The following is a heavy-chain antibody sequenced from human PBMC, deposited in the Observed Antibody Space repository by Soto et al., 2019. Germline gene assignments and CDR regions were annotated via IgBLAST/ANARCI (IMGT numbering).Heavy chain of an antibody. CDR2: INPSGGST. V-gene: IGHV1-46*01. Sequence: GASVKVSCKASGYTFTSYYMHWVRQAPGQGLEWMGIINPSGGSTSYAQKFQGRVTMTRDTSTSTVYMELSSLRSEDTAVYYCARSRTPIRALHKVVMGGSYFDYWGQGTLVTVSS. CDR1: GYTFTSYY. CDR3: ARSRTPIRALHKVVMGGSYFDY. J-gene: IGHJ4*02. D-gene: IGHD3-16*02.